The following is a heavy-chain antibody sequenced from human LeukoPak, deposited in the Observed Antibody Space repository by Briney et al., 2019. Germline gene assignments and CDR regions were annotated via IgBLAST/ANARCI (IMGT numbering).Heavy chain of an antibody. J-gene: IGHJ4*02. CDR1: GFTFSSYA. V-gene: IGHV3-23*01. Sequence: PGGSLRLSCAASGFTFSSYAMSWVRQAPGKGLEWVSAISGSGGSTYYADSVKGRFTISRDNSKNTLYLQMNSLRAEDTAVYYCAKGRDIVVVVAYYFDYWGQGTLVIVSS. CDR2: ISGSGGST. D-gene: IGHD2-15*01. CDR3: AKGRDIVVVVAYYFDY.